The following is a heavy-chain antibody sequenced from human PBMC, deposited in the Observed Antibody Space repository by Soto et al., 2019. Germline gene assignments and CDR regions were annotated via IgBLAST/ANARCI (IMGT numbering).Heavy chain of an antibody. D-gene: IGHD3-22*01. CDR3: ARHPTESVRYYDSSGFFDY. Sequence: PSDTLALTCTLSGGSSISRSYYWGSIRQPPGKGLEWIGIIHYSGNTYYNPSLKSRVTISVDTSKNQFSLKLSSVTAADTAVYYCARHPTESVRYYDSSGFFDYWGQGTLVTVS. V-gene: IGHV4-39*01. CDR2: IHYSGNT. CDR1: GGSSISRSYY. J-gene: IGHJ4*02.